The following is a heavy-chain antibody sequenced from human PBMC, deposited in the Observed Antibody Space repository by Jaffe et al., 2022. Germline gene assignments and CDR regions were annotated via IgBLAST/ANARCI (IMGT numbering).Heavy chain of an antibody. CDR1: GGTFSSYT. V-gene: IGHV1-69*02. D-gene: IGHD2-15*01. CDR2: IIPILGIA. J-gene: IGHJ4*02. Sequence: QVQLVQSGAEVKKPGSSVKVSCKASGGTFSSYTISWVRQAPGQGLEWMGRIIPILGIANYAQKFQGRVTITADKSTSTAYMELSSLRSEDTAVYYCATQGVVVVAATYFDYWGQGTLVTVSS. CDR3: ATQGVVVVAATYFDY.